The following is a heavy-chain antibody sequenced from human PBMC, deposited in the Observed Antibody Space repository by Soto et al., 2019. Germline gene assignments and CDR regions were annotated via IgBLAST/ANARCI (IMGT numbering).Heavy chain of an antibody. D-gene: IGHD2-2*01. CDR1: GFTFSSYG. CDR3: AEDGDHIVVVPAASVFHNYLDV. CDR2: ISYDGSNK. V-gene: IGHV3-30*18. J-gene: IGHJ6*03. Sequence: GGSLRLSCAASGFTFSSYGMHWVRQAPGKGLEWVAVISYDGSNKYYADSVKGRFTISRDNSKNTLYLQMNSLRAGDTAVYYCAEDGDHIVVVPAASVFHNYLDVWGIVTTVTVSS.